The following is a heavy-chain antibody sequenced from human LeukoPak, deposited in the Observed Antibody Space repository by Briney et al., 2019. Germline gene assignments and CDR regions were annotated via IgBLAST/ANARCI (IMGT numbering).Heavy chain of an antibody. CDR1: GYTFTSYY. V-gene: IGHV1-46*01. D-gene: IGHD4-17*01. CDR2: INPSGGST. CDR3: ARAGTVTNWDYFDY. J-gene: IGHJ4*02. Sequence: AASVKVSCKASGYTFTSYYMHWVRQAPGQGLEWMGIINPSGGSTNYAQKFQGRVTITADKSTSTAYMELSSLRSEDTAVYYCARAGTVTNWDYFDYWGQGTLVTVSS.